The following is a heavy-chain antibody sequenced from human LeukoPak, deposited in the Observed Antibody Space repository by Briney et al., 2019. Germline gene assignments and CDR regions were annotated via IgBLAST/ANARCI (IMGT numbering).Heavy chain of an antibody. Sequence: GGSLRLSCAASGFTFSSYAMHWVRQAPGKGLEWVAVISYDGSNKYYADSVKGRFTISRDNSKNTLYLQMNSLRAEDTAVYYCARESVRATPRGWFDPWGQGTLVTVSS. V-gene: IGHV3-30-3*01. CDR3: ARESVRATPRGWFDP. D-gene: IGHD6-19*01. CDR2: ISYDGSNK. CDR1: GFTFSSYA. J-gene: IGHJ5*02.